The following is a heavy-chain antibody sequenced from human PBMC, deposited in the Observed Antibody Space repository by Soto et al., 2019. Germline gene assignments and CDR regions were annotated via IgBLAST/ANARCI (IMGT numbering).Heavy chain of an antibody. J-gene: IGHJ4*02. CDR3: ARVRTGYFDY. CDR2: IYYNGNT. Sequence: SETLSLTCTISGGAINDHYWSFIRQPPGKGLEWIGYIYYNGNTNYNPSLEGRVTISVDRSRNQFSLRLTSLTAADTAVYYCARVRTGYFDYWGRGALVTVSS. V-gene: IGHV4-59*11. D-gene: IGHD3-9*01. CDR1: GGAINDHY.